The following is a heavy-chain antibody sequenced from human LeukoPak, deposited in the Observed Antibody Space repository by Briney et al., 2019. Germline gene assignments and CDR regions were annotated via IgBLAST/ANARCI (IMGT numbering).Heavy chain of an antibody. V-gene: IGHV3-7*01. D-gene: IGHD3-22*01. J-gene: IGHJ4*02. CDR3: VSGMIEFDY. CDR1: AFTFSNYW. Sequence: GGSLRLSCVGSAFTFSNYWMSWVRQAPGRGLEWVANINQNGSEIYYLDSVEGRFTISRDNAKNSLFLQMNSLRVEDTSVYYCVSGMIEFDYWGQGTRVTVSS. CDR2: INQNGSEI.